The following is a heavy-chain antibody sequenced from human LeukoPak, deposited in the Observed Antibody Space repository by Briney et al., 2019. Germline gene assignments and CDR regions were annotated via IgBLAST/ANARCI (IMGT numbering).Heavy chain of an antibody. CDR1: GGSISSYY. D-gene: IGHD3-3*01. J-gene: IGHJ4*02. V-gene: IGHV4-59*01. Sequence: PSETLSLTCTVSGGSISSYYWSWTRQPPGKGLEWIGYIYYSGSTNYNPSLKSRVTISVDTSKNQFSLKLSSVTAADTAVYYCARVITIFGVASAIDYWGQGTLVTVSS. CDR2: IYYSGST. CDR3: ARVITIFGVASAIDY.